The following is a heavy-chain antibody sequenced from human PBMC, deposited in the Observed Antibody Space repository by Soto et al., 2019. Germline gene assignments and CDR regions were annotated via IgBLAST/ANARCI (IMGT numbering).Heavy chain of an antibody. CDR1: GGSINSGGYC. Sequence: QVQLQESGPGLVKPSQTLSLTCTVSGGSINSGGYCWSWIRQHPGKGRDWIGCISYGGSTSYNPSLKSRVTISVDTSKNQFSLRLTSVTAADASVYYCSRWILVWGQGALITVSS. V-gene: IGHV4-31*03. J-gene: IGHJ4*02. CDR2: ISYGGST. D-gene: IGHD5-18*01. CDR3: SRWILV.